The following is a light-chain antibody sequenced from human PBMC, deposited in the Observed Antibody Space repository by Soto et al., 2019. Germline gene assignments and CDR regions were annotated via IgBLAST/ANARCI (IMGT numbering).Light chain of an antibody. Sequence: ETVLTQSPGTLSLSPGERATLSCRASQSVDHYLAWYQQKPDQAPRLLIYDASNRASGIPARFSGSGSGTDFTLTISSLEPEDFAVYYCQQRKSWPPLTFGGWTKVEIK. V-gene: IGKV3-11*01. CDR2: DAS. CDR1: QSVDHY. J-gene: IGKJ4*01. CDR3: QQRKSWPPLT.